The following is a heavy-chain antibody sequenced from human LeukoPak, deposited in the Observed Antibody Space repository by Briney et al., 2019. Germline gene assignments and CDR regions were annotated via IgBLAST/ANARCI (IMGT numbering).Heavy chain of an antibody. CDR2: INHSGST. Sequence: SETLSLTCAVYGGSFSGYYWSWIRQPPGKGLEWIGEINHSGSTNYNPSLKSRVTISVDTSKNQFSLKLSSVTAADTAVYYCARGGLWGSGYYMLDYWGQGTLVTVSS. D-gene: IGHD3-22*01. CDR3: ARGGLWGSGYYMLDY. J-gene: IGHJ4*02. V-gene: IGHV4-34*01. CDR1: GGSFSGYY.